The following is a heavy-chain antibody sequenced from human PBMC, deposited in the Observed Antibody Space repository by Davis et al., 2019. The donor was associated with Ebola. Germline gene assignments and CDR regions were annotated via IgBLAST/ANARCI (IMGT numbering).Heavy chain of an antibody. CDR1: GLTFSSYW. CDR3: VRSGCYLSFPCDY. J-gene: IGHJ4*02. CDR2: TDSDGSDT. D-gene: IGHD1-26*01. Sequence: GESLKISCAASGLTFSSYWMHWVRQAPGKGLEWLSRTDSDGSDTSYGDSVKGRFTISRDNARNTVYLQMNSLRADDTALYYCVRSGCYLSFPCDYWGQGTLVTVSS. V-gene: IGHV3-74*01.